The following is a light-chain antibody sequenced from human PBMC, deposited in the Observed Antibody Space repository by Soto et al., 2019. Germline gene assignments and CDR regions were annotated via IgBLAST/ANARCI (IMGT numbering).Light chain of an antibody. CDR1: QSISSW. J-gene: IGKJ1*01. CDR2: DVS. CDR3: QQYDTFWT. V-gene: IGKV1-5*01. Sequence: DIQMTQSPSTLSASVGDRVTITCRASQSISSWLAWYQQKPGKAPKLLIYDVSSLESGVPSRFSGSGSGTEFTLTISSLQPDDLATYYYQQYDTFWTFGQGTKVEIK.